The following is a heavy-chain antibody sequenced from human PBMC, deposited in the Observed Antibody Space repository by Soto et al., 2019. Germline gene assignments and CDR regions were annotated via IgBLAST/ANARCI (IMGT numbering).Heavy chain of an antibody. CDR3: ARSGTYGPEPPGFDP. CDR2: IYYSGST. D-gene: IGHD1-26*01. J-gene: IGHJ5*02. V-gene: IGHV4-59*02. CDR1: GGSVSSYY. Sequence: SETLSLTCTVSGGSVSSYYWSWIRQPPGKGLEWIGYIYYSGSTNYNPSLKSRVTISVDTSKNQFSLKLSSVTAADTAVYYCARSGTYGPEPPGFDPWGQGTLVTVSS.